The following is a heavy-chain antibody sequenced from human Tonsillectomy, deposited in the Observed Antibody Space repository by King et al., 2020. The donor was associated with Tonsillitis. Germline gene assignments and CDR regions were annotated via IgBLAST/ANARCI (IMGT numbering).Heavy chain of an antibody. V-gene: IGHV1-2*02. CDR3: VSAMNARNSHYFAF. CDR2: INPSSGAT. J-gene: IGHJ2*01. D-gene: IGHD6-6*01. CDR1: GYRFTGYY. Sequence: VQLVESGAEVRTPGASVTISCKTSGYRFTGYYLQWVRQAPGQGLEWVGWINPSSGATNYAQKFQGRVTMTRDTGISTTYMELTSLRSDDTAVYYCVSAMNARNSHYFAFWGQGSLATDS.